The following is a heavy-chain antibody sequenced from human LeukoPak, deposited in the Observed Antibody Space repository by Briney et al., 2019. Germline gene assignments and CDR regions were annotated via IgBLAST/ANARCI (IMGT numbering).Heavy chain of an antibody. J-gene: IGHJ3*02. Sequence: SETLSLTCTVSGGSISSGGYYWSWIRQPPGKGLEWIGYIYHSGSTYYNPSLKSRVTISVDRSKNQFSLKLSSVTAADTAVYYCARHSAHASTNDAFDIWGQGTMVTVSS. V-gene: IGHV4-30-2*01. CDR3: ARHSAHASTNDAFDI. CDR1: GGSISSGGYY. CDR2: IYHSGST. D-gene: IGHD2-2*01.